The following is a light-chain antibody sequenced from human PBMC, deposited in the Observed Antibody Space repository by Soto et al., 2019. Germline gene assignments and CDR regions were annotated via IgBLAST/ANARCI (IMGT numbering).Light chain of an antibody. CDR3: LQGNSFPLT. V-gene: IGKV1D-12*01. J-gene: IGKJ3*01. CDR2: GAS. CDR1: QSVNSW. Sequence: DLQMTQSPSSVSASVGDRVTITCRASQSVNSWLAWYQQKPGKAPKLLIYGASSLQSGVPSRFSGSGSGTDFTLTVNTLQPEDFATYFCLQGNSFPLTFGPGTKVDIK.